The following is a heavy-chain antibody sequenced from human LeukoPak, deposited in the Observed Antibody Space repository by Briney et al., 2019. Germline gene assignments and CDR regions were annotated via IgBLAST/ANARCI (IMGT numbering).Heavy chain of an antibody. CDR2: IHPSTGNP. V-gene: IGHV7-4-1*02. D-gene: IGHD3-16*02. J-gene: IGHJ4*02. CDR3: ARAFQSLGGLSLPDY. CDR1: GYSFTNYG. Sequence: ASVKVSCKTSGYSFTNYGITWVRQAPGQGLEWMGWIHPSTGNPTYAQGFTGRFVFSLDTSVSTTYLQISSLKAEDTAVYYCARAFQSLGGLSLPDYWGQGTLVTVSS.